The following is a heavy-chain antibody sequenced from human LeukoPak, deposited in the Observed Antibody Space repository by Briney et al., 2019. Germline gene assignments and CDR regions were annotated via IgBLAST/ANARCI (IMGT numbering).Heavy chain of an antibody. CDR1: VGSIRIYY. CDR3: ARVGGGAYYYGMDV. Sequence: SRSLCLTRAVSVGSIRIYYWSWGRRPPGKGLECSRNINYSGSTNYNPSLKSRVTISVDTSKNQFSLKLTSVTAADTALYYCARVGGGAYYYGMDVWGQGATVSVFS. CDR2: INYSGST. J-gene: IGHJ6*02. D-gene: IGHD3-16*01. V-gene: IGHV4-59*08.